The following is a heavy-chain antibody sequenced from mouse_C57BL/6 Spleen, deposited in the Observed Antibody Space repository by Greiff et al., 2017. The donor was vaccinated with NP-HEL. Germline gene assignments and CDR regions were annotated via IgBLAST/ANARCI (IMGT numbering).Heavy chain of an antibody. V-gene: IGHV1-61*01. J-gene: IGHJ3*01. Sequence: QVQLQQPGAELVRPGSSVKLSCKASGYTFTSYWMDWVKQRPGQGLEWIGNIYPSDSETHYNQKFKDKATLTVDKSSSTAYMQLSSLTSEDSAVYYCARPDDLEGFAYWGQGTLVTVSA. CDR1: GYTFTSYW. CDR2: IYPSDSET. CDR3: ARPDDLEGFAY. D-gene: IGHD2-3*01.